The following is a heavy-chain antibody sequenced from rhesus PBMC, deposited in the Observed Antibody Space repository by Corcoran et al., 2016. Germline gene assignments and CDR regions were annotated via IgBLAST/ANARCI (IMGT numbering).Heavy chain of an antibody. CDR2: INSGGGST. CDR3: AKIERRQYFDY. V-gene: IGHV3-28*02. J-gene: IGHJ4*01. Sequence: EVQLVESGGGLAKPGGSLRLSCAASGFTFSNSWMYWVRLAPGKGLEWISAINSGGGSTYYADSVKGRFTISRENAKNTLYLQMNSLRAEDTAVYYCAKIERRQYFDYWGQGVLVTVSS. D-gene: IGHD6-25*01. CDR1: GFTFSNSW.